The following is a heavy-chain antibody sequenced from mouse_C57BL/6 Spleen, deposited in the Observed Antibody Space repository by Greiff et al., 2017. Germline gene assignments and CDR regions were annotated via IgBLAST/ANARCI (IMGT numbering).Heavy chain of an antibody. Sequence: QVQLQQPGAELVRPGTSVKLSCKASGYTFTSYWMHWVKQRPGQGLEWIGVIDPSDSYTNYNQKFKGKATLTVDTSSSTAYMQLSSLTSEDSAVYYCARGFYYDYDRTAMDYWGQGTSVTVSS. D-gene: IGHD2-4*01. CDR1: GYTFTSYW. J-gene: IGHJ4*01. CDR2: IDPSDSYT. V-gene: IGHV1-59*01. CDR3: ARGFYYDYDRTAMDY.